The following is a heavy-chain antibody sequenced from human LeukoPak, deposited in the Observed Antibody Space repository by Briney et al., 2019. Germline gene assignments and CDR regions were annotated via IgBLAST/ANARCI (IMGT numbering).Heavy chain of an antibody. CDR1: GYTLTELS. J-gene: IGHJ4*02. V-gene: IGHV1-24*01. Sequence: GASVKVSCKVSGYTLTELSMHWVRQAPGKGLEWMGGFDPEDGETIYAQKFQGRVTMTEDTSTDTAYMELSSLRSEDTAVYYCATGPRGGSGWYSDYWGQGTLVTASS. CDR3: ATGPRGGSGWYSDY. D-gene: IGHD6-19*01. CDR2: FDPEDGET.